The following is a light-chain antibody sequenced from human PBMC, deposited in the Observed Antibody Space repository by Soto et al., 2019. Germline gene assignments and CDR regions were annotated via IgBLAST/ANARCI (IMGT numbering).Light chain of an antibody. CDR2: TNH. Sequence: QSVLTQPPSVSGTPGQKVSISCSGSASNLGGNPVNWYQHLPGAAPKLLINTNHQRPSGVPDRFSGSKSGTSASLAISGLRSEDEANFYCAAWDDSLNAVVFGGGTKVTVL. V-gene: IGLV1-44*01. CDR1: ASNLGGNP. CDR3: AAWDDSLNAVV. J-gene: IGLJ2*01.